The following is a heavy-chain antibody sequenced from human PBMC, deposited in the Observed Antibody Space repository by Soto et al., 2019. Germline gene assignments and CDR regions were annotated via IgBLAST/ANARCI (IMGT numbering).Heavy chain of an antibody. Sequence: TSETLSLTCTVSGGSVSSYYWSWLRQSPGKGLEWIGYIYYSGSTKYKPSLKSRVTISVDTSKNQFSLKVSSATAADTAVYYCASHSHRNYGLYYLDYWGLGALVTVSS. D-gene: IGHD4-4*01. V-gene: IGHV4-59*08. CDR3: ASHSHRNYGLYYLDY. CDR2: IYYSGST. CDR1: GGSVSSYY. J-gene: IGHJ4*02.